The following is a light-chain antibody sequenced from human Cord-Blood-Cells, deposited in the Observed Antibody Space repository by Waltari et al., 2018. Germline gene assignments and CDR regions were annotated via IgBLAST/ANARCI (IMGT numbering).Light chain of an antibody. Sequence: DIQMTQSQSSLSAYLADRVTITCRSSQSIRSHLNWYQQKPGKAPKLLIYAASSLQTGVPSRFSGSGSGTDFTLTISRLQPEDFATYYCQQSYSTLMYSFGQGTKLEIK. CDR3: QQSYSTLMYS. CDR2: AAS. V-gene: IGKV1-39*01. CDR1: QSIRSH. J-gene: IGKJ2*03.